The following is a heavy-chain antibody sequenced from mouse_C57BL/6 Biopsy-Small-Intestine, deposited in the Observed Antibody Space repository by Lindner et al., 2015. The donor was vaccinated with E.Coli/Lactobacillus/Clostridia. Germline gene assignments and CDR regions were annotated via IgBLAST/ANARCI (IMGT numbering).Heavy chain of an antibody. CDR1: GFKIRNTY. J-gene: IGHJ4*01. Sequence: VQLQESGAELVRPGASVKLSCTASGFKIRNTYVHWVKQRPEQGLEWIGMIDPANDNTEYAPKFQGKATITADTSSNTANLQISSLTSVDTAIYYCGFPSAYDEGNYAMDYWGQGTSVTVSS. V-gene: IGHV14-3*01. CDR3: GFPSAYDEGNYAMDY. D-gene: IGHD2-12*01. CDR2: IDPANDNT.